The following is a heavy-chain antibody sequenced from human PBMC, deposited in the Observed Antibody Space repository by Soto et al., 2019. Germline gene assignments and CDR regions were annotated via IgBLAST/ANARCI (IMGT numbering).Heavy chain of an antibody. CDR3: TRNCYGNIPCGIDV. CDR2: IYSGGST. J-gene: IGHJ6*02. V-gene: IGHV3-53*01. Sequence: RLSCAASGINVSGNFMTWVRQAPGKGLEWVSVIYSGGSTFYAHSVKGRFTISRDNSKNTLYLQMDSLRAEDTAVYYCTRNCYGNIPCGIDVSGPGTTVTVSS. CDR1: GINVSGNF. D-gene: IGHD2-2*02.